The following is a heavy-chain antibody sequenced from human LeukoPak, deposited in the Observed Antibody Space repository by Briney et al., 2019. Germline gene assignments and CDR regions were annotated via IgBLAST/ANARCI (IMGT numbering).Heavy chain of an antibody. V-gene: IGHV3-30*18. CDR3: AKPPEVGATVAYFDY. CDR1: GFTFSGYG. Sequence: GGSLRLSCAASGFTFSGYGMHWVRQAPGKGLEWVALISFDGSNQYYADSVKGRFTISRYNSKNTLYLQMSSLRAEDTAVYYCAKPPEVGATVAYFDYWGQGTLVTVSS. D-gene: IGHD1-26*01. CDR2: ISFDGSNQ. J-gene: IGHJ4*02.